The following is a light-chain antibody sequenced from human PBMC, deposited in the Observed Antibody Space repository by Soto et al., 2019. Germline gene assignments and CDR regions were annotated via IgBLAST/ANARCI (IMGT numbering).Light chain of an antibody. CDR3: QQRTYWPWT. CDR2: GAS. Sequence: IVMTQFAATLSVSPGERCTRSSLASQNILSNLAWYQQKPGQANRLLIYGASTRATGITARFSGSGSGTEFTLTISSLQSEDFAVYYCQQRTYWPWTFGQGTKVDIK. V-gene: IGKV3-15*01. CDR1: QNILSN. J-gene: IGKJ1*01.